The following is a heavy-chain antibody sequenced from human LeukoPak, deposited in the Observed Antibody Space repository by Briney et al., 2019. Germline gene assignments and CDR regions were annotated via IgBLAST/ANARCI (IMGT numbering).Heavy chain of an antibody. CDR1: ESIVSSNY. CDR2: ISSSGTYI. D-gene: IGHD6-13*01. V-gene: IGHV3-21*01. J-gene: IGHJ4*02. Sequence: GGSLILSCASSESIVSSNYMNWVRQAPGNGLEWVSSISSSGTYIYYADSEKDRFTFSSDNVKNSMFLQINRLSAEDAAIYYCAREYYPLQLVLDYWGQGTLVTVFS. CDR3: AREYYPLQLVLDY.